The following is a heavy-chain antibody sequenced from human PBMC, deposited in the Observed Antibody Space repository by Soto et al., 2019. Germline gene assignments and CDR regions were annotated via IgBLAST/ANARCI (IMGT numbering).Heavy chain of an antibody. Sequence: QVQLVQSGAEVKKPGSSVKVSCKASGGTFSSYTISWVRQAPGQGLEWMGRIIPILGIANYAQKFQGRVTITADKSTSTANMELSSLRSEDTAVYYCAREPMTTVTTVWFDPWGQGTLVTVSS. CDR2: IIPILGIA. D-gene: IGHD4-17*01. J-gene: IGHJ5*02. CDR3: AREPMTTVTTVWFDP. CDR1: GGTFSSYT. V-gene: IGHV1-69*08.